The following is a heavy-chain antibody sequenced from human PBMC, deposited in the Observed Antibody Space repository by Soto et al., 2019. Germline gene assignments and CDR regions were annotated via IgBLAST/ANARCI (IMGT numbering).Heavy chain of an antibody. D-gene: IGHD3-10*01. CDR2: IYYSGST. Sequence: QVQLQESGPGLVKPSQTLSLTCTVSGGSISSGGYYWSWIRQHPGKGLEWIGYIYYSGSTYYIPSLTRRVTISVDTSKNQSSLKLSSVTAADTAVYYCARPYGSGYMDVWGQWTTVTVSS. V-gene: IGHV4-31*03. J-gene: IGHJ6*02. CDR3: ARPYGSGYMDV. CDR1: GGSISSGGYY.